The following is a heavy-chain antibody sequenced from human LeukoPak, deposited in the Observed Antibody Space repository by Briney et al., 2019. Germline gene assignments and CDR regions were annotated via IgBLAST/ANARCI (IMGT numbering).Heavy chain of an antibody. V-gene: IGHV3-23*01. Sequence: GGTLRLSCAASGFTFSNYGMSWVRQAPGKGLEWVSSISGSGDSTYYADSVKGRFIISRDNSKNTLYLQMNSLRAEDTAVYYCAKDRGIISDYWGQGTLVTVSS. CDR1: GFTFSNYG. CDR2: ISGSGDST. CDR3: AKDRGIISDY. D-gene: IGHD3-10*01. J-gene: IGHJ4*02.